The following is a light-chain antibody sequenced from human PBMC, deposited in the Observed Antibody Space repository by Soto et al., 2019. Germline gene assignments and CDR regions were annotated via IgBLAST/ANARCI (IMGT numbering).Light chain of an antibody. V-gene: IGKV1-39*01. CDR1: QSISRY. J-gene: IGKJ3*01. Sequence: DIQMTQSPSSLSASVGDRVTITCRASQSISRYLNWYQKEPGTAHKLLIYAASTLQSGVPSRFSGNESGTDFTLTISSLQPEDTATYYCQQSYNLKFTFGPGTKVDIK. CDR3: QQSYNLKFT. CDR2: AAS.